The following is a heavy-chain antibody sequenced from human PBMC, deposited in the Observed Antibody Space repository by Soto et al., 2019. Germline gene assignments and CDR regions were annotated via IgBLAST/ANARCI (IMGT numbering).Heavy chain of an antibody. Sequence: SETLSLTCTVSGGSISSYYWSWIRQPPGKGLEWIGYIYYSGSTNYNPSLKSRVTISVDTSKNQFSLKLGSVTAADTAVYYCARDRRNYYGSGDYYYGMDVWGQGTTVTVSS. V-gene: IGHV4-59*01. CDR3: ARDRRNYYGSGDYYYGMDV. J-gene: IGHJ6*02. D-gene: IGHD3-10*01. CDR1: GGSISSYY. CDR2: IYYSGST.